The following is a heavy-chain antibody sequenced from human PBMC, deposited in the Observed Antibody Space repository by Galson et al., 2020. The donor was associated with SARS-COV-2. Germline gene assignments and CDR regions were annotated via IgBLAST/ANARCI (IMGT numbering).Heavy chain of an antibody. D-gene: IGHD6-19*01. V-gene: IGHV3-53*01. CDR3: ARDPYSGGWTNYYYFGMDV. CDR2: LYSGGSA. CDR1: GFAVSDTY. J-gene: IGHJ6*02. Sequence: GESLKISCAASGFAVSDTYMSWVRQAPGKGLEWVALLYSGGSASYTGSVKGRFTISRDNSKNSLYLHMNSLRLEDTAVYYCARDPYSGGWTNYYYFGMDVWDQGTTVTVSS.